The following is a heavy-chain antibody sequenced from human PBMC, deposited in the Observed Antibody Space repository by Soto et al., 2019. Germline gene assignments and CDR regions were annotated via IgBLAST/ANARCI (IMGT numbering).Heavy chain of an antibody. J-gene: IGHJ2*01. CDR3: SRRSIFFFQADDGIRDL. D-gene: IGHD3-3*01. V-gene: IGHV4-59*01. CDR2: IYYSGTS. Sequence: SWIRQPPGRGLEWIGYIYYSGTSKYNPSLKSRAAISVDTSKNQISLKLSSVTAADTAVYLCSRRSIFFFQADDGIRDL.